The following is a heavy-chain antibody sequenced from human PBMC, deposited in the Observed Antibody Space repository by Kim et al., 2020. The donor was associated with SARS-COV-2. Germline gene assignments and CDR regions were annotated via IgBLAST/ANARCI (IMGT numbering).Heavy chain of an antibody. J-gene: IGHJ4*02. D-gene: IGHD3-9*01. V-gene: IGHV3-30*18. Sequence: GGSLRLSCAASGFTFSSYGMHWVRQAPGKGLEWVAVISYDGSNKYYADSVKGRFTISRDNSKNTLYLQMNSLRAEDTAVYYCAKEGGGHYDILTGYMGFDYWGQGTLVTVSS. CDR3: AKEGGGHYDILTGYMGFDY. CDR1: GFTFSSYG. CDR2: ISYDGSNK.